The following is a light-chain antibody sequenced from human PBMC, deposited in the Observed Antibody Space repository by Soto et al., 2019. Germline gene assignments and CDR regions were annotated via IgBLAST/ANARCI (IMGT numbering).Light chain of an antibody. Sequence: EIVMPQSPATLSVSPGERAALSCRASQSVSSNLAWYQQKPGQAPRLLIYGASTRATGIPARFSGSGSGTEFTLTISSLQPDDFATYYCQHYNSYSEAFGQGTKVDI. V-gene: IGKV3-15*01. CDR2: GAS. J-gene: IGKJ1*01. CDR3: QHYNSYSEA. CDR1: QSVSSN.